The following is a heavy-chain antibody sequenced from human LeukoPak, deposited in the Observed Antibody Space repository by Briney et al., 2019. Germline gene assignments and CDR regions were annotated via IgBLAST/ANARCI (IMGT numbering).Heavy chain of an antibody. Sequence: GESLRLSCAASGFTFTTYWMSWVRQAPGKGLEWVANIKQDGTEKYYVDSVKGRFTISRDNAKNTLYLQMNSLRAEDTAVYYCAELGITMIGGVWGKGTTVTISS. V-gene: IGHV3-7*01. CDR1: GFTFTTYW. D-gene: IGHD3-10*02. CDR3: AELGITMIGGV. CDR2: IKQDGTEK. J-gene: IGHJ6*04.